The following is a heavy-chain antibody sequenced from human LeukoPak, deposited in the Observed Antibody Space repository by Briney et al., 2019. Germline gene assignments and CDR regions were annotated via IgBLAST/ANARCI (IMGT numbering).Heavy chain of an antibody. CDR2: ISGSGGST. D-gene: IGHD2-2*01. CDR3: AKDPLRCSSTSCPTYYFDY. J-gene: IGHJ4*02. V-gene: IGHV3-23*01. Sequence: GGSLRLSCAASGFTLDDYGMSWVRQAPGKGLEWVSAISGSGGSTYYAGSVKGRFTISRDNSKNTLYLQMNSLRAEDTAVYCCAKDPLRCSSTSCPTYYFDYWGQGTLVTVSS. CDR1: GFTLDDYG.